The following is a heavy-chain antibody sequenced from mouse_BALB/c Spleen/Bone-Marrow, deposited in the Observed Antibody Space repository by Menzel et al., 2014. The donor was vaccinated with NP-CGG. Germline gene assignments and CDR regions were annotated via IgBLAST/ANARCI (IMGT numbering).Heavy chain of an antibody. CDR1: GYTFTDYE. J-gene: IGHJ3*01. V-gene: IGHV1-15*01. CDR3: TREGYYGSSPAWFAY. Sequence: QVTLKVSGAELARPGASVTLSCKASGYTFTDYEMHWVKQTPVHGLEWIGAIDPETGGTAYNQKFKGKATLTADKSSSTAYMELRSLTSEDSAVYYCTREGYYGSSPAWFAYWGQGTLVTVSA. D-gene: IGHD1-1*01. CDR2: IDPETGGT.